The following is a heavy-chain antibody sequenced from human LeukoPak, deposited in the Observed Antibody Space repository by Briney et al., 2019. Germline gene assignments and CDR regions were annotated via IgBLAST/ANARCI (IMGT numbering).Heavy chain of an antibody. J-gene: IGHJ5*02. V-gene: IGHV4-39*07. Sequence: SETLSLTCTVSGGSISSSSYYWGWIRQPPGKGLEWIGSIYYSGSTYYNPSLKSRVTISVDTSKNQFSLKLSSVTAADTAVYYCARDGDMGIAWGQGTLVTVSS. CDR3: ARDGDMGIA. D-gene: IGHD2-15*01. CDR1: GGSISSSSYY. CDR2: IYYSGST.